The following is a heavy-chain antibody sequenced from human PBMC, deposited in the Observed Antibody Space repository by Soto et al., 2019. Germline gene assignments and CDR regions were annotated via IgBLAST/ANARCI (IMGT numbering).Heavy chain of an antibody. CDR1: GFTFNIYG. CDR3: AKDQASGQGSFDS. J-gene: IGHJ4*02. V-gene: IGHV3-30*18. CDR2: ISYDGSNQ. Sequence: VKLVESGGGVVQRGGSLRLSCAASGFTFNIYGMHWVRQAPDKGLEWVALISYDGSNQYYADSVKGRFTISRDNSKNTLFLQMNSLRADDTAVYYCAKDQASGQGSFDSWGQGTLVTVSS.